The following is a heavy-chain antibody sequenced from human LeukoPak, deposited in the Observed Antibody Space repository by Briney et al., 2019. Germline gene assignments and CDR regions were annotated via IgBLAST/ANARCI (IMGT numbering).Heavy chain of an antibody. CDR1: GFTVSSNY. D-gene: IGHD2-2*02. Sequence: GGSLRLSCAASGFTVSSNYMSWVRQAPGKGLEWVSVIYSGGSTYYADSVKGRFSISRDNAKDSLYLQMSSLRAEDTAIYYCARWAQYQLLYSFNYGMDVWGQGTAVTVSS. J-gene: IGHJ6*02. V-gene: IGHV3-53*01. CDR2: IYSGGST. CDR3: ARWAQYQLLYSFNYGMDV.